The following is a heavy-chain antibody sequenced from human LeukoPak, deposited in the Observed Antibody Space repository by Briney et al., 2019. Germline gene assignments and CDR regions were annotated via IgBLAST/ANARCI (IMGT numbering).Heavy chain of an antibody. CDR3: ARAPWSLDAFDI. Sequence: PSETLSLTCTVSGGSISSSSYYWGWIRQPPGKGLEWIGSIYYSGSTYYNPSLKSRVTISVDTSKNQFSLKLSSVTAADTAVYYCARAPWSLDAFDIWGQGTMVTVSS. CDR1: GGSISSSSYY. CDR2: IYYSGST. D-gene: IGHD2-15*01. J-gene: IGHJ3*02. V-gene: IGHV4-39*01.